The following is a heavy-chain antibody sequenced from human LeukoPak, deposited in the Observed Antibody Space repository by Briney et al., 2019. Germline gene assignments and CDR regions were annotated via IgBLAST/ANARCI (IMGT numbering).Heavy chain of an antibody. CDR3: ARAPGGYYNHQNYYYYGMDV. CDR2: IYSGGST. D-gene: IGHD3-9*01. CDR1: GFTVSSNY. J-gene: IGHJ6*02. Sequence: GGSLRLSCAASGFTVSSNYMSWVRQAPGKGLEWVSVIYSGGSTYYADSVKGRFTISRHNSKNTLYLQMNSLRAEDTAVYYCARAPGGYYNHQNYYYYGMDVWGQGTTVTVSS. V-gene: IGHV3-53*04.